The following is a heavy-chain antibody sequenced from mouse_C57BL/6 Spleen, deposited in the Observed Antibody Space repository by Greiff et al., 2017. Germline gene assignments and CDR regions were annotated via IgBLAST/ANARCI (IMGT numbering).Heavy chain of an antibody. CDR3: ARKGSWYFDV. CDR1: GYTFTSYW. Sequence: QVQLQQPGAELVKPGASVKLSCKASGYTFTSYWMQWVKQRPGQGLEWIGEIDPSDSYTNYNPTFKGKATLTVDTSSSTAYMQLSSLTSEDSAVYYCARKGSWYFDVWGTGTTVTVSS. V-gene: IGHV1-50*01. CDR2: IDPSDSYT. J-gene: IGHJ1*03.